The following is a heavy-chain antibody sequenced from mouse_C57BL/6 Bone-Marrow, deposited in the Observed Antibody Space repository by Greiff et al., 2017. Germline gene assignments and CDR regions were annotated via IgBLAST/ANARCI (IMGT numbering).Heavy chain of an antibody. CDR2: IHPNSGST. Sequence: QVQLQQSGAELVKPGASVKLSCKASGYTFTSYWMHWVKQRPGQGLEWIGMIHPNSGSTNYNEKFKSKATLTVDKSSSTAYMQLSSLTSEDSAVYYCASRGSSGYVSFAYWGQGTLVTVSA. V-gene: IGHV1-64*01. D-gene: IGHD3-2*02. CDR1: GYTFTSYW. J-gene: IGHJ3*01. CDR3: ASRGSSGYVSFAY.